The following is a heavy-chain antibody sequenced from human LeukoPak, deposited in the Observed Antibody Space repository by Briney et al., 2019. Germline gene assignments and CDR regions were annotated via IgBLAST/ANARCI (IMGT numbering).Heavy chain of an antibody. D-gene: IGHD3-22*01. CDR1: GYTFTSYD. J-gene: IGHJ4*02. V-gene: IGHV1-18*01. Sequence: GASVNVSCKASGYTFTSYDISWVRQATGQGLERMGWISAYNGNTNYAQKLQGRVTMTTDTSTSTAYMELRSLRSDDTAVYYCARVYYYDSRYFDYWGQGTLVTVSS. CDR2: ISAYNGNT. CDR3: ARVYYYDSRYFDY.